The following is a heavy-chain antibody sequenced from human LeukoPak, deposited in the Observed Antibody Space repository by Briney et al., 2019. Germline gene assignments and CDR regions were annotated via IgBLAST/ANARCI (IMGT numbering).Heavy chain of an antibody. CDR2: IIPIFGTA. CDR1: GGTFSSYA. Sequence: ASVKVSCKASGGTFSSYAISWVRQAPGQGLEWMGGIIPIFGTANYAQKFQGRVTITTDESTSTAYMELSSLRSEDTAVYYCAREHRIFNDAFDIWGQGTMVTVSS. D-gene: IGHD1-14*01. J-gene: IGHJ3*02. V-gene: IGHV1-69*05. CDR3: AREHRIFNDAFDI.